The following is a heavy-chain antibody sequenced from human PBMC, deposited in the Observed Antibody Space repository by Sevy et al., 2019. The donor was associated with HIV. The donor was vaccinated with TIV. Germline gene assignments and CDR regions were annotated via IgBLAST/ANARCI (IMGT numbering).Heavy chain of an antibody. D-gene: IGHD6-13*01. CDR3: ARQRRSQQQLVSPYYYDMDV. CDR1: GGSISSSSYY. V-gene: IGHV4-39*01. CDR2: IHYSGST. J-gene: IGHJ6*03. Sequence: SETLSLTCTVSGGSISSSSYYWGWIRQPPGKGLEWIGSIHYSGSTYYNPSLKSRVIISVDTSKNQFSPKLSSVTAADTAVYYCARQRRSQQQLVSPYYYDMDVWGKGTTVTVSS.